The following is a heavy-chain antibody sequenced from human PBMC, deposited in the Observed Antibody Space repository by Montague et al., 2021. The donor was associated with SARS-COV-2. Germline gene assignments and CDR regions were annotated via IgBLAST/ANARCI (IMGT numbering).Heavy chain of an antibody. V-gene: IGHV4-39*01. CDR1: GDSISNSYYY. Sequence: SETLSLTCIVSGDSISNSYYYWDWIRQPPGKGLEWIGTIYYSGSXXYKPSVKSRLTISLDTSRNQFSLKLTSVTAADTAVYYCARHLRAIQWAWGNSRNAHWGQGTLVTVSS. J-gene: IGHJ4*02. CDR2: IYYSGSX. D-gene: IGHD1-26*01. CDR3: ARHLRAIQWAWGNSRNAH.